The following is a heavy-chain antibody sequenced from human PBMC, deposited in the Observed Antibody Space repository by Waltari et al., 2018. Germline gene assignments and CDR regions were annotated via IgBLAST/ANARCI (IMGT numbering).Heavy chain of an antibody. CDR2: IDPRDSFR. CDR1: GYSFTSHW. V-gene: IGHV5-10-1*01. Sequence: EVQLVQSGAEVKKPEESLRISCEGSGYSFTSHWISWVRQMPGKGLEWGGGIDPRDSFRNSGPAFEGHVTISVDQSLRTAYLQWDSLKASDTAIYYCVRHRTTYPLEIDYWGQGTLVTVSS. CDR3: VRHRTTYPLEIDY. D-gene: IGHD2-2*01. J-gene: IGHJ4*02.